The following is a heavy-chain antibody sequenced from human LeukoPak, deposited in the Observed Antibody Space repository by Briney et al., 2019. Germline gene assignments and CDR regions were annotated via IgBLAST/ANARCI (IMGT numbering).Heavy chain of an antibody. CDR2: SASDGSHT. CDR1: GFTFSTYF. Sequence: GRSLRLSCAASGFTFSTYFMHWVRQAPGKGLEWVAVSASDGSHTFYVESVKGRFTISRDNSKNTLYLQMNSLRAEDTAVYFCARERQDTIVHSGAFDIWGQGTMVTVSS. J-gene: IGHJ3*02. D-gene: IGHD3-10*01. CDR3: ARERQDTIVHSGAFDI. V-gene: IGHV3-30-3*01.